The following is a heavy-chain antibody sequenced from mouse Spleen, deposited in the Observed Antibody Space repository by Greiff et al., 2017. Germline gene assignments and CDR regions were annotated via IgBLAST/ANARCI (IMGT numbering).Heavy chain of an antibody. CDR2: ISSGSSSI. CDR1: GFTFSDYG. D-gene: IGHD2-3*01. J-gene: IGHJ3*01. CDR3: ARQYDEDVLFAY. V-gene: IGHV5-17*01. Sequence: EVMLVESGGGLVKPGGSLKLSCAASGFTFSDYGMHWVRQAPEKGLEWVAYISSGSSSIYYADTVKGRFTISRDNAKNTLFLQMTSLRSEDTAMYYGARQYDEDVLFAYWGQGTMVTVSA.